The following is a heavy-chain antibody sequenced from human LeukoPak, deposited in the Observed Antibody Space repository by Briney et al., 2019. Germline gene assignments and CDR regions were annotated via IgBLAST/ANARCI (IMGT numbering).Heavy chain of an antibody. CDR3: ARSEMATINPFFDY. V-gene: IGHV4-59*08. CDR1: GGSIRSNY. J-gene: IGHJ4*02. D-gene: IGHD5-24*01. Sequence: PSETLSLTCTVSGGSIRSNYWSWIRQPPGKGLEWIGYIYDSGSTNYNSSLKSRVTISVDTSKNQFSLRLSSVTAADTAVYYCARSEMATINPFFDYWGQGTLVTVSS. CDR2: IYDSGST.